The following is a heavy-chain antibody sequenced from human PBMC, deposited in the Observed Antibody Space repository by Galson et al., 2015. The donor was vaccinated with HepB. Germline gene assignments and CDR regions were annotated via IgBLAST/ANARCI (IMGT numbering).Heavy chain of an antibody. Sequence: SLRLSCAASGFIFDNYAMHWIRQAPGKGLEWMTFISSDETDKYYAASVKGRFTVSRDNSKNTPYLQLNNLRPEDTAMYYCARDLHRVDTTLITSLPFELWGRGTLVSVSS. CDR2: ISSDETDK. V-gene: IGHV3-30*03. CDR3: ARDLHRVDTTLITSLPFEL. J-gene: IGHJ2*01. D-gene: IGHD2/OR15-2a*01. CDR1: GFIFDNYA.